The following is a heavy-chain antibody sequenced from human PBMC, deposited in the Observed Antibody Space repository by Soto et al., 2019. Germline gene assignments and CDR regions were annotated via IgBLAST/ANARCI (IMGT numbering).Heavy chain of an antibody. CDR3: AKSPIFSGSSFRDY. J-gene: IGHJ4*02. CDR1: GFTFSSYA. V-gene: IGHV3-23*01. D-gene: IGHD6-13*01. Sequence: EVQLLESGGGLVQPGGSLRLSCAASGFTFSSYAMSWVRQAPGKGLEWVSAISGSGGSTYYADSVKGRFTISRDNSKNTLYLQMNSLRDEDTAVYYCAKSPIFSGSSFRDYWGQGTLVTVSS. CDR2: ISGSGGST.